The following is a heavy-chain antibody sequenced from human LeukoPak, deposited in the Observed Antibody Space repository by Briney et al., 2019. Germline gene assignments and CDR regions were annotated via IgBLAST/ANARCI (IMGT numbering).Heavy chain of an antibody. CDR2: ITSSSSYI. Sequence: AGGSLRLSCAASGFTFSTYNMNWVRQAPGKGLEWVSSITSSSSYIYYADSVKGRFTISRVNAKNSLYLQMNSLRDEDTAVYYCARDPYSGSYGDYHYYYMDVWGKGTTVTISS. CDR1: GFTFSTYN. V-gene: IGHV3-21*01. CDR3: ARDPYSGSYGDYHYYYMDV. J-gene: IGHJ6*03. D-gene: IGHD1-26*01.